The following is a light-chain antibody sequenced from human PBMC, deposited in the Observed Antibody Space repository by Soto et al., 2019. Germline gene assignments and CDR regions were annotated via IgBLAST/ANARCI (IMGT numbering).Light chain of an antibody. CDR2: DAS. Sequence: EVVMTQSPATLSVSPGERATLSCRASQSIRSNLAWYQQKPGQVPRLLIYDASTRATGIPARFSGSGSGTDFTLTISSLQYEDFAVYYCQQYNDWPPWTFGQGTKVDIK. V-gene: IGKV3-15*01. J-gene: IGKJ1*01. CDR3: QQYNDWPPWT. CDR1: QSIRSN.